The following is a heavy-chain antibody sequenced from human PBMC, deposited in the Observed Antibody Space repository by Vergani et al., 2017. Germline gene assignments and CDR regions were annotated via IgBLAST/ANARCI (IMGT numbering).Heavy chain of an antibody. CDR3: AKGGIISEDYYGMDV. V-gene: IGHV3-23*04. CDR2: ISGSGGST. J-gene: IGHJ6*02. CDR1: GFTFDDYA. Sequence: EVQLVESGGGLVQPGRSLRLSCAASGFTFDDYAMHWVRQAPGKGLEWVSGISGSGGSTYYADSVKGRFTISRDNSKNTLYLQMNSLRAEDTAVYYCAKGGIISEDYYGMDVWGQGTTVTVSS. D-gene: IGHD2-15*01.